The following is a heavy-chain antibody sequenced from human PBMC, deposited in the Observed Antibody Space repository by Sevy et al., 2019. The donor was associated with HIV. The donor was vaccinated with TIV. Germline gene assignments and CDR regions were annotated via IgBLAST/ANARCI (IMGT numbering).Heavy chain of an antibody. Sequence: GGSLRLSCAASGFTFSSYWMSWVRQAPGKGLKSVANIKQDGSEKYYVDSVKGRFTISRDNAKNSLYLQMNSLRAEDTAVYYCARDMHIVLVPAAIPGMDVWGQGTTVTVSS. J-gene: IGHJ6*02. D-gene: IGHD2-2*01. CDR3: ARDMHIVLVPAAIPGMDV. CDR1: GFTFSSYW. V-gene: IGHV3-7*01. CDR2: IKQDGSEK.